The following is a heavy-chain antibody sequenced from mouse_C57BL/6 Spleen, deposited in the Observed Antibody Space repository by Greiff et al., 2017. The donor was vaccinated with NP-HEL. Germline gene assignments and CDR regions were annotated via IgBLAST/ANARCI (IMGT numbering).Heavy chain of an antibody. CDR2: IYPGDGDT. J-gene: IGHJ1*03. CDR3: ARRREGGLLHV. CDR1: GYAFSSYW. Sequence: VQLQQSGAELVKPGASVKISCKASGYAFSSYWMNWVKQRPGKGLEWIGQIYPGDGDTNYNGKFKGKATLTADKSSSPAYMQLSSLTSEDSAVYFCARRREGGLLHVWGTGTTVTVSS. V-gene: IGHV1-80*01. D-gene: IGHD2-3*01.